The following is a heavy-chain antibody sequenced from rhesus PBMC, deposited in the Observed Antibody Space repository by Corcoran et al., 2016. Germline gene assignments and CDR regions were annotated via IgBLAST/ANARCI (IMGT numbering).Heavy chain of an antibody. Sequence: EVQLVQSGAAVKRTGESLKISCKTSGYSFTSYWFSWGRQMPGKGLEGMGAIDPSGSNTRTSPSIEGQVTSSADKSISTTYLQWSSLKASDSATYYCAKDDSNQYGLDSWGQGVVVTVSS. CDR3: AKDDSNQYGLDS. CDR2: IDPSGSNT. J-gene: IGHJ6*01. CDR1: GYSFTSYW. V-gene: IGHV5-2*01. D-gene: IGHD4-23*01.